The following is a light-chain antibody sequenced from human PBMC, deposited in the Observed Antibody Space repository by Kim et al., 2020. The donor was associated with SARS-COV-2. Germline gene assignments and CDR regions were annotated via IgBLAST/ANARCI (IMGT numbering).Light chain of an antibody. V-gene: IGLV1-44*01. Sequence: GQRVTIPCSGSSSNIGSSTVNWYQQLPGTAPKLLIFSNNLRPSGVPDRFSGSKSGTSASLAISGLQSEDESDYYCATWDDSLNSWVFGGGTQLTVL. CDR3: ATWDDSLNSWV. J-gene: IGLJ3*02. CDR2: SNN. CDR1: SSNIGSST.